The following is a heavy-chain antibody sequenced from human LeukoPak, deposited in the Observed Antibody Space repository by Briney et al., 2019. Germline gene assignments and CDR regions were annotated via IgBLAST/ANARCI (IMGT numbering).Heavy chain of an antibody. CDR2: ISSSGSTI. CDR1: GFTFSSFE. Sequence: PGGSLRLSCAAAGFTFSSFEMIWVRQAPGKGLEWVSYISSSGSTIYYAEYVKGRFTISRDNAKNSLDLQMNSLRAEDTAVYYCARGTNGAIDYWGQGTQVTVSS. J-gene: IGHJ4*02. V-gene: IGHV3-48*03. CDR3: ARGTNGAIDY. D-gene: IGHD2-8*01.